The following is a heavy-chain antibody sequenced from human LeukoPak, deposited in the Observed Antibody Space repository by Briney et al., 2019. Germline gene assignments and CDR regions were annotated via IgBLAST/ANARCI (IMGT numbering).Heavy chain of an antibody. CDR1: GSSISSGYY. J-gene: IGHJ4*02. CDR3: ARHQPGDIVVVPFDY. D-gene: IGHD2-2*01. CDR2: IYHSGST. V-gene: IGHV4-38-2*01. Sequence: PSETLSLTCAVSGSSISSGYYWGWIRQPPGKGLEWIGSIYHSGSTYYNPSLKSRVTISVDTSKNQFSLKLSSVTAADTAVYYCARHQPGDIVVVPFDYWGQGTLVTVSS.